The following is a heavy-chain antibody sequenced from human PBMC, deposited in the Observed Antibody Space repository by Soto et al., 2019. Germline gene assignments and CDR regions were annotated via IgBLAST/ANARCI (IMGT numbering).Heavy chain of an antibody. V-gene: IGHV3-23*01. Sequence: EVHLWESGGGLVQPGGSLRLSCAASGFTFSTYTMSWVRQAPGKGLEWVSSISGGGDSPSYADSVQGRFTITRDNPKNTLDLQMNSLRAEDTALYYCAKARCSTANCYVPDYWGQGTLVTVSS. CDR2: ISGGGDSP. CDR1: GFTFSTYT. D-gene: IGHD2-2*01. CDR3: AKARCSTANCYVPDY. J-gene: IGHJ4*02.